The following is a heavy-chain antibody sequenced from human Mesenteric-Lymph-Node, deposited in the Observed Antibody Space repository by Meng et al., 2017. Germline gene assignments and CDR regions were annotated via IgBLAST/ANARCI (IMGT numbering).Heavy chain of an antibody. Sequence: RTLSLPCTGCGDSINIGSYSSDLIRQPPWKGLDWIGYIYSTGISYYTPSLKSRVHISMDTSKNQFYLRLSSVTAADTAVYYCARNYYFDYWGQGTLFTVSS. J-gene: IGHJ4*02. V-gene: IGHV4-30-4*01. CDR2: IYSTGIS. CDR3: ARNYYFDY. CDR1: GDSINIGSYS.